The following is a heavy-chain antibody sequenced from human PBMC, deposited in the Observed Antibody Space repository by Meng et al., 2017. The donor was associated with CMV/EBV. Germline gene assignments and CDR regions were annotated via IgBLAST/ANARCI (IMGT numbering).Heavy chain of an antibody. V-gene: IGHV3-48*03. J-gene: IGHJ6*02. CDR3: ARDRNYDFWRGYRSAYGMDV. D-gene: IGHD3-3*01. CDR2: ISSSGSTI. CDR1: GFTFSSYE. Sequence: GGSLRLSCAASGFTFSSYEMNWVRQAPGQGLEWVSYISSSGSTIYYADSVKGRFTISRDNAKNSLYLQMNSLRAEDTAVYYCARDRNYDFWRGYRSAYGMDVWGQGTTVTVSS.